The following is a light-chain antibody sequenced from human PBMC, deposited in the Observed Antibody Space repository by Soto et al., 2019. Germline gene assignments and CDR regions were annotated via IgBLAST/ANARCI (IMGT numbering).Light chain of an antibody. CDR2: RIY. V-gene: IGKV3-20*01. J-gene: IGKJ1*01. CDR3: QQYGSSGT. Sequence: EIVMTQSPATLSVSPGERATLSCRASQSVSSNLAWYQQKPGQAPRLLIHRIYIRAAGIPDRFSGSGSGTDFTLTISRLEPEDFAVYYCQQYGSSGTFGQGTKVDIK. CDR1: QSVSSN.